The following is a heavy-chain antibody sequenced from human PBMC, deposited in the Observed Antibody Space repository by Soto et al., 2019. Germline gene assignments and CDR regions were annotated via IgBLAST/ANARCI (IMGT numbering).Heavy chain of an antibody. CDR3: TTRIPVAGALDYYYYGMDF. Sequence: GGSLRLSCAASGFTFSNAWMSWVRQAPGKGLEWVGRIKSKTDGGTTDYAAPVKGRFTISRDDSKNTLYLQMNSLKTEDTAVYYCTTRIPVAGALDYYYYGMDFRGQGTTVTVSS. D-gene: IGHD6-13*01. J-gene: IGHJ6*02. CDR2: IKSKTDGGTT. CDR1: GFTFSNAW. V-gene: IGHV3-15*07.